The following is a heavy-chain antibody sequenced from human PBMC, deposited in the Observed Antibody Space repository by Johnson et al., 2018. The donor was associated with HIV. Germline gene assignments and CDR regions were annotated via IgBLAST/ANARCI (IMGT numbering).Heavy chain of an antibody. CDR1: GFTFSSYA. J-gene: IGHJ3*02. CDR3: AKDLYDFWSGYGAFDI. V-gene: IGHV3-23*04. D-gene: IGHD3-3*01. Sequence: VQLVESGGALVQPGGSLRLSCAASGFTFSSYAMSWVRQAPGKGLEWVSGIIGSGDNTYYADFAKGRFPISRDNSKNKLYVQMNSLRAEDTAIYYCAKDLYDFWSGYGAFDIWGQGTMVTVSS. CDR2: IIGSGDNT.